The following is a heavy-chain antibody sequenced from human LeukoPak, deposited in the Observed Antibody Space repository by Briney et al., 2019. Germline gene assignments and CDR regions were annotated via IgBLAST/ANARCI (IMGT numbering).Heavy chain of an antibody. CDR3: AKDSVVVAAILWVFDY. Sequence: SGRSLRFSCAASGFTFSSYGMHWVRQAPGKGLEWVAVISYDGSNKYYADSVKGRFTISRDNSKNTLYLQMDSLRAEDTAVYYCAKDSVVVAAILWVFDYWGQGTLVTVSS. V-gene: IGHV3-30*18. D-gene: IGHD2-15*01. CDR2: ISYDGSNK. J-gene: IGHJ4*02. CDR1: GFTFSSYG.